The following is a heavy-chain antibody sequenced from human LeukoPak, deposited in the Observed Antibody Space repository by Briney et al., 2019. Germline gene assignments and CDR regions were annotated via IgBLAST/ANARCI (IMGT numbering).Heavy chain of an antibody. CDR1: GGSISSYY. D-gene: IGHD2-8*01. J-gene: IGHJ2*01. Sequence: SETLSLTCTVSGGSISSYYWSWIRQPAGKGLEWIGRIYSSGSTNYNPSLKSRVTMSLDTSKNQFSLKLSSATAADTAVYCCARDGIFCTNGVCYTRWYFDLWGRGTLVTVSS. CDR2: IYSSGST. V-gene: IGHV4-4*07. CDR3: ARDGIFCTNGVCYTRWYFDL.